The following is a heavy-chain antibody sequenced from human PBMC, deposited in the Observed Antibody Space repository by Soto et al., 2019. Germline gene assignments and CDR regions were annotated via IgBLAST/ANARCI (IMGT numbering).Heavy chain of an antibody. J-gene: IGHJ4*02. CDR2: MKRKTDGGTT. D-gene: IGHD4-4*01. CDR3: TTGAQDYSKPDY. CDR1: GFTFSNAW. Sequence: GGPLRLSCAASGFTFSNAWMSWVRQAPGKGVEGVGRMKRKTDGGTTDYAAPVKGRFTISRDDSKNTLYLQMNSLKTEDTAVYYCTTGAQDYSKPDYWGQGTLVTVST. V-gene: IGHV3-15*01.